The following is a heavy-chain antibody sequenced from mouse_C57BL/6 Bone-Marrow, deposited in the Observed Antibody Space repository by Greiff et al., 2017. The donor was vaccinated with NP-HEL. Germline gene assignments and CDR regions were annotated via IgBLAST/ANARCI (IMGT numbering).Heavy chain of an antibody. J-gene: IGHJ4*01. CDR2: ISGGGGNT. V-gene: IGHV5-9*01. CDR3: ARLPDGYYPYYGMDY. D-gene: IGHD2-3*01. Sequence: EVKLVESGGGLVKPGGSLKLSCAASGFTFSSYTMSWVRQTPEKRLEWVATISGGGGNTYYPDSVKGRFTIARDNAKNTLYLQMSSLRSEDTALYYCARLPDGYYPYYGMDYWGQGTSVTVTS. CDR1: GFTFSSYT.